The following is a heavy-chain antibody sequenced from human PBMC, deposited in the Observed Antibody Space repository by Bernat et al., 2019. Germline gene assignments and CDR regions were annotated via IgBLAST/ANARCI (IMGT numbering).Heavy chain of an antibody. V-gene: IGHV3-23*01. CDR3: ANLGGAIKTQRPVVFDY. Sequence: EVQLLVSGGGLVQPGGSLRLSCAASGFTFSSYAMSWVRQAPGKGLEWVSATSGSGGSTYYADSVKGRFTISRDNSKNTLYLQMNSLRAEDTAVYYCANLGGAIKTQRPVVFDYWGQGTLVTVSS. D-gene: IGHD1-26*01. CDR1: GFTFSSYA. CDR2: TSGSGGST. J-gene: IGHJ4*02.